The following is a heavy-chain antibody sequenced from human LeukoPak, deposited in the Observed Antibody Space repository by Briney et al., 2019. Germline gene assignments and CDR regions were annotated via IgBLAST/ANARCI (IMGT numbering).Heavy chain of an antibody. J-gene: IGHJ4*02. D-gene: IGHD3-9*01. Sequence: SSVKVSCKSSGDMFSNFTISWVRQAPGQGLEWMGRIIPFCGTTDYAQKFQGRVSITTDGSTSTAYMELSSLTSEDTAAYYCARETIPILASNHYFDNWGQGTLVTVSS. CDR3: ARETIPILASNHYFDN. CDR1: GDMFSNFT. V-gene: IGHV1-69*05. CDR2: IIPFCGTT.